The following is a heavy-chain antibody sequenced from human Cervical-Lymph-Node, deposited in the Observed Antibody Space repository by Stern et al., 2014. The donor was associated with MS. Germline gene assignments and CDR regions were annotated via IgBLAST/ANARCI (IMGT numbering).Heavy chain of an antibody. CDR1: GYSFTIYY. CDR3: ARHVQGFDY. V-gene: IGHV5-51*01. CDR2: IYPYDSDT. J-gene: IGHJ4*02. Sequence: QLVQSGAEVKKPGESLKISCKLSGYSFTIYYIAWVRQMPGKGLEWMGVIYPYDSDTTSSPSFQGKVTISADKSITTAYLQWSSLRASDTAMYYCARHVQGFDYWGQGTLVTVSS.